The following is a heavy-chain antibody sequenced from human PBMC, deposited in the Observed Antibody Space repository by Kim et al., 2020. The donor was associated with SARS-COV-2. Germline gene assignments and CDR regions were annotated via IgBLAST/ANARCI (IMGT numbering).Heavy chain of an antibody. V-gene: IGHV4-59*13. CDR3: ARDSDLTGSPYPYYYYGMDV. CDR2: IYYSGST. Sequence: SETLSLTCTVSGGSISSYYWSWIRQPPGKGLEWIGYIYYSGSTNYNPSLKSRVTISVDTSKNQFSLKLSSVTAADTAVYYCARDSDLTGSPYPYYYYGMDVWGQGPTDPVS. D-gene: IGHD3-9*01. J-gene: IGHJ6*02. CDR1: GGSISSYY.